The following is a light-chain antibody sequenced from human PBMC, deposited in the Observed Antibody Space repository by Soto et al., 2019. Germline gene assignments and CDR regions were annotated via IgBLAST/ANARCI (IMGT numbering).Light chain of an antibody. CDR3: QQYERTPWT. Sequence: DIVLTQSPGTLSLSPGERATLSCRASQSVSSSYLAWYQHKPGQAPRLLINGASRRATGISDRFSGSGSGTDFTLTIRRLEPEDFAVYYCQQYERTPWTFGQGTKVEIK. CDR2: GAS. V-gene: IGKV3-20*01. J-gene: IGKJ1*01. CDR1: QSVSSSY.